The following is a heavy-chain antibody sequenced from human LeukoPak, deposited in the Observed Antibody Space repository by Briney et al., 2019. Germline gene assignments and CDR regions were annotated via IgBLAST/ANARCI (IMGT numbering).Heavy chain of an antibody. D-gene: IGHD4-17*01. CDR3: ARGFYGDYRAAFDI. CDR1: GYTFTGQY. J-gene: IGHJ3*02. Sequence: ASVKVSCKTSGYTFTGQYLHWVRQAPGQGLEWMGWINPNSGGTKSAQKFQGRVTMTRDTSISTAYMDLSRLRSDDTAFYYCARGFYGDYRAAFDIWGQGTMVTVSS. CDR2: INPNSGGT. V-gene: IGHV1-2*02.